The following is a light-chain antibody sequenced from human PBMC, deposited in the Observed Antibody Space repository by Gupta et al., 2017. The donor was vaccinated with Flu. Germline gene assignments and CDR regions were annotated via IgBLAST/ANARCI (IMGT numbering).Light chain of an antibody. Sequence: QSALNQPASVSGSPGPSITLSCTGTSSDVGGYKYVSWYQQHPGKAPNLMIFEVSNRPSGVSNRFSGSKSGETASLTISGLQAEDEADYYCSSDTNPNTLVVFGGGTKLTVL. V-gene: IGLV2-14*01. J-gene: IGLJ2*01. CDR1: SSDVGGYKY. CDR3: SSDTNPNTLVV. CDR2: EVS.